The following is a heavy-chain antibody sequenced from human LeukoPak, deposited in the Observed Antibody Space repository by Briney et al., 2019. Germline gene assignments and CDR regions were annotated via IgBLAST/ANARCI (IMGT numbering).Heavy chain of an antibody. V-gene: IGHV4-59*01. J-gene: IGHJ4*02. CDR3: ARDSWGRFDY. D-gene: IGHD7-27*01. CDR1: GDSLTTYY. CDR2: IFQSGTT. Sequence: SETLPLTCTVSGDSLTTYYWSWIRQPPGKGLEWIGYIFQSGTTKYNPSLKSRVTILSDVSKNQFSLNLTSVTAADTAVYYCARDSWGRFDYWGQGTLVAVSS.